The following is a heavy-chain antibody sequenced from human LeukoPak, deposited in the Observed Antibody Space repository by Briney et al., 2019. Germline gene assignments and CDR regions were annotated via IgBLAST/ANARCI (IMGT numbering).Heavy chain of an antibody. J-gene: IGHJ6*03. Sequence: SETLSLTCAVYGGSFNNYYWNCIRQTPGKGLEWIGEINHSGNTNYNPSLKSRVTISLDTSKNQFSLNLTSVTAADTAVYYCARARDDYYDSSGYYYYYYYYYYMDVWGKGTTVTISS. V-gene: IGHV4-34*01. CDR1: GGSFNNYY. D-gene: IGHD3-22*01. CDR3: ARARDDYYDSSGYYYYYYYYYYMDV. CDR2: INHSGNT.